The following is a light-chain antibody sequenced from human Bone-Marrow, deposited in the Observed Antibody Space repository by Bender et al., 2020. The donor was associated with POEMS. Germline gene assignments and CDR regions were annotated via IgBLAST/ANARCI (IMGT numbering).Light chain of an antibody. J-gene: IGLJ3*02. Sequence: QSVLTQPPSVSGAPGQTVTISCTGSSSNIGAGFDVHWYQHFPGTAPKLLIYNNNNRPSGVPDRFSASKSGTSASLAITGVQADDEATFYCQSYDSGLYGNIVFGGGTKLTVL. CDR2: NNN. CDR1: SSNIGAGFD. V-gene: IGLV1-40*01. CDR3: QSYDSGLYGNIV.